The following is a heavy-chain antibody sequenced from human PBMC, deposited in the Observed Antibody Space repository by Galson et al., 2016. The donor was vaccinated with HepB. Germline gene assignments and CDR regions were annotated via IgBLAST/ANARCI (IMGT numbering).Heavy chain of an antibody. D-gene: IGHD1-26*01. CDR3: TRGGAGSGSYPPHLTY. CDR2: IRSNAYGGTT. Sequence: SLRLSCATSGFTFRDSALNWFRQAPGKGLEWVGFIRSNAYGGTTEYGASVKGRFTISRDDSESIAYLQMHSLKTEDTAVYYCTRGGAGSGSYPPHLTYWGQGTLATVSS. J-gene: IGHJ4*02. V-gene: IGHV3-49*03. CDR1: GFTFRDSA.